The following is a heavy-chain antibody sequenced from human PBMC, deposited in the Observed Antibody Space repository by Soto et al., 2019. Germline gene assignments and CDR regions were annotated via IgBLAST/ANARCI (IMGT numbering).Heavy chain of an antibody. CDR2: IYYSGST. V-gene: IGHV4-31*03. D-gene: IGHD1-1*01. Sequence: PSETLSLTCTVSGGAISSNNYNWGWISQHPGKGLDWIGYIYYSGSTYYNPSLKSRVTISVDTSKNQFSLKLSSVTAADTAVYYCARSKVQLEPHAFDIWGQGTMVTVSS. J-gene: IGHJ3*02. CDR1: GGAISSNNYN. CDR3: ARSKVQLEPHAFDI.